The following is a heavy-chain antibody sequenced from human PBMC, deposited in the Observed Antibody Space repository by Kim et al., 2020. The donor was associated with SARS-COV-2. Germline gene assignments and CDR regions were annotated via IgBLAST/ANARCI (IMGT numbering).Heavy chain of an antibody. Sequence: GGSLRLSCAASGFTFSSYAMHWVRQAPGKGLEWVAVISYDGSNKYYADSVKGRFTISRDNSKNTLYLQMNSLRAKDTAVYYCARAPVVTGGFDIWGTGP. CDR2: ISYDGSNK. CDR3: ARAPVVTGGFDI. V-gene: IGHV3-30-3*01. D-gene: IGHD2-15*01. J-gene: IGHJ3*02. CDR1: GFTFSSYA.